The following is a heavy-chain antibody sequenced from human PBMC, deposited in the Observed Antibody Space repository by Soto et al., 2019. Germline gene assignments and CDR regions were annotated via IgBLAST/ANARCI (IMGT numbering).Heavy chain of an antibody. CDR3: AKARFGLPRRAPSNQGAAWFDP. Sequence: GGSLRLSCAASGFTFSSYGMHWVRQAPGKGLEWVAVISYDGSNKYYADSVKGRFTISRDNSKNTLYLQMNSLRAEDTAVYYCAKARFGLPRRAPSNQGAAWFDPWGQGTLVTVSS. J-gene: IGHJ5*02. CDR1: GFTFSSYG. D-gene: IGHD2-2*01. CDR2: ISYDGSNK. V-gene: IGHV3-30*18.